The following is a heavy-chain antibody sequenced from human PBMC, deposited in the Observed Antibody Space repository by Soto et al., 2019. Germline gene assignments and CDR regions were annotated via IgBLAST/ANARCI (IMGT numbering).Heavy chain of an antibody. V-gene: IGHV1-3*01. CDR1: AYTFTSYA. CDR3: ARDKRGEEYCSSTSCYPYWFDP. CDR2: INAGNGNT. J-gene: IGHJ5*02. D-gene: IGHD2-2*01. Sequence: ASVKVSCKASAYTFTSYAMHWVRQAPGQRLEWMGWINAGNGNTKYSQKFQGRVTITRDTSASTAYMELSSLRSEDTAVYYCARDKRGEEYCSSTSCYPYWFDPWGQGTLVTVSS.